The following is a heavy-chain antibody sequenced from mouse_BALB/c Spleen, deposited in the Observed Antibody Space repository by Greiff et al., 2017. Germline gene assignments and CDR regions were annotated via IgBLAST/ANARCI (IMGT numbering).Heavy chain of an antibody. J-gene: IGHJ4*01. Sequence: QVHVKQSGPSLVPPSQSLSITCTVSGFSLTSYGVHWVRQSPGKGLEWLGVIWRGGSTDYNAAFMSRLSITKDNSKGQVFLKMISLQADDTAIYYYASYSLPNSAMDYWGQGTSVTVSS. CDR3: ASYSLPNSAMDY. V-gene: IGHV2-5-1*01. CDR2: IWRGGST. CDR1: GFSLTSYG. D-gene: IGHD1-2*01.